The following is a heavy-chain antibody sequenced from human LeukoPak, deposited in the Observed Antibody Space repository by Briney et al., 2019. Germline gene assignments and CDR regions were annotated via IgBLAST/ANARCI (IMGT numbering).Heavy chain of an antibody. CDR1: GFTFSNAW. CDR2: IRYGGSNK. CDR3: AKAGYCSSTSCYKDDFDY. V-gene: IGHV3-30*02. D-gene: IGHD2-2*02. J-gene: IGHJ4*02. Sequence: PGGSLRLSCAASGFTFSNAWMSWVRQAPGKGLEWVAFIRYGGSNKYYADSVKGRFTISRDNSKNTLYLQMNSLRAEDTAVYYCAKAGYCSSTSCYKDDFDYWGQGTLVTVSS.